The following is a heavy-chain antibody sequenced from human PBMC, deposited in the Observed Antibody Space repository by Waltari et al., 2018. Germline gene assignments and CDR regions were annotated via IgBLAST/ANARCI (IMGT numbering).Heavy chain of an antibody. V-gene: IGHV1-69*05. J-gene: IGHJ6*02. CDR2: ILPIFGTA. CDR1: GGTFSSYA. Sequence: QVQLVQSGAEVKKPGSSVKVPCKASGGTFSSYAISWVRQAHGQGLEWMGGILPIFGTANYAQKFQGRVTITTDESTSTAYMELSSLRSEDTAVYYCARGQGIAAQSYYYGMDVWGQGTTVTVSS. D-gene: IGHD6-6*01. CDR3: ARGQGIAAQSYYYGMDV.